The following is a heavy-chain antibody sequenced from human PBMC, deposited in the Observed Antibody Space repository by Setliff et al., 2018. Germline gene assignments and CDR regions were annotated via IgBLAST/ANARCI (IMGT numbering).Heavy chain of an antibody. CDR1: GGSVRGYY. CDR2: MYYSGST. Sequence: SETLSLTCTVSGGSVRGYYWSWIRQPPGKGLEWIGYMYYSGSTNYNPSLKSRVTISVDTSKNQFSLKLSSVTAADTAVYYCARDRGYNFWSGYSNAFDIWGQGTMVTVSS. J-gene: IGHJ3*02. V-gene: IGHV4-59*02. CDR3: ARDRGYNFWSGYSNAFDI. D-gene: IGHD3-3*01.